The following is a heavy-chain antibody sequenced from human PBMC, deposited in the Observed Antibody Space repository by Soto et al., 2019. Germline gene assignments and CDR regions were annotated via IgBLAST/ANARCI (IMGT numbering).Heavy chain of an antibody. V-gene: IGHV1-2*02. J-gene: IGHJ6*02. CDR2: INPNSGGT. Sequence: GASVKVSCKASGYTFTGYYMHWVRQAPGQGLEWMGWINPNSGGTNYAQKFQGRVTMTRDTSISTAYMELSRLRSDDTAVYYCARGVNFDWLPQRGMEVWGQGTTVTVSS. CDR3: ARGVNFDWLPQRGMEV. D-gene: IGHD3-9*01. CDR1: GYTFTGYY.